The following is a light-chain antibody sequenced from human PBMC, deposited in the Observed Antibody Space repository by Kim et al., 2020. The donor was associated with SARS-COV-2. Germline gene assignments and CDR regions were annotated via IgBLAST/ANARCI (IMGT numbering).Light chain of an antibody. CDR3: QAWDPPTAPV. Sequence: VSPGHTSTITCSGAKLGYKFASWYQQQPGQPPVLVISHSNTRPSGILERFSGPNSGNTATLTISGAQAMDEAASYCQAWDPPTAPVFGGGTQLTVL. V-gene: IGLV3-1*01. J-gene: IGLJ2*01. CDR2: HSN. CDR1: KLGYKF.